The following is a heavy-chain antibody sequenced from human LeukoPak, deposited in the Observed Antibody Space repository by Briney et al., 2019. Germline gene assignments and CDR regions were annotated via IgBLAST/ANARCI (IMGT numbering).Heavy chain of an antibody. CDR3: ASVTYYYDSSGYYPDY. CDR2: ISGSGGKT. J-gene: IGHJ4*02. D-gene: IGHD3-22*01. CDR1: GFTFSSYA. Sequence: GGSLRLSCAASGFTFSSYAMSWGRQATGKGLEWGSGISGSGGKTYYADSVKGRFTISRDNAKNSLYLQMNSLRAEDTAVYYCASVTYYYDSSGYYPDYWGQGTLVTVSS. V-gene: IGHV3-23*01.